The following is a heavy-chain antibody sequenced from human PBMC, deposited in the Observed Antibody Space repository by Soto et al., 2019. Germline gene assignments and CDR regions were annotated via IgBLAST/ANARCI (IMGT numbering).Heavy chain of an antibody. V-gene: IGHV1-2*04. CDR3: ARGVGGVVVAAPSRDAFDI. J-gene: IGHJ3*02. D-gene: IGHD2-15*01. CDR1: GYTFTGYY. Sequence: ASVKVSCKASGYTFTGYYMHWVRQAPGQGLEWMGWINPNSGGTNYAQKFQGWVTMTRDTSISTAYMELSRLRSDDTAVYYCARGVGGVVVAAPSRDAFDIWGQGTMVTVSS. CDR2: INPNSGGT.